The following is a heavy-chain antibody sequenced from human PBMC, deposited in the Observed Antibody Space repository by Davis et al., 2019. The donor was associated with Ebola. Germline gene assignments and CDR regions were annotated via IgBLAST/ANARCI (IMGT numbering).Heavy chain of an antibody. CDR3: ARGRLSPTELLWFDEYFDY. CDR2: ISSSSSTI. CDR1: GFTFSSYS. D-gene: IGHD3-10*01. J-gene: IGHJ4*02. Sequence: GESLKISCAASGFTFSSYSMNWVRQAPGKGLEWVSYISSSSSTIYYADSVKGRFTISRDNAKNSLYLQMNSLGDEDTSVYYCARGRLSPTELLWFDEYFDYWGQGTLVTVSS. V-gene: IGHV3-48*02.